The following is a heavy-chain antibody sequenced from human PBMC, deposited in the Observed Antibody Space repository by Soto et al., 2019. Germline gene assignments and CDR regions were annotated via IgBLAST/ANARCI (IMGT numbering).Heavy chain of an antibody. CDR1: GFTFSSYA. CDR3: AKRRIPSPDHDY. CDR2: ISGSGGST. Sequence: EVQLLESGGGLVQPGGSLRLSCAAAGFTFSSYAMSWVRQAPGKGLEGVSAISGSGGSTYYADSVKGRFTISRDNSKNTLYLQMTSLRAEDTAVYYCAKRRIPSPDHDYWGQGTLVTVSS. J-gene: IGHJ4*02. D-gene: IGHD2-15*01. V-gene: IGHV3-23*01.